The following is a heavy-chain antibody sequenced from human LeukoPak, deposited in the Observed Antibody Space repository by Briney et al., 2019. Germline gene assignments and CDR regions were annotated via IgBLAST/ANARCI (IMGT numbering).Heavy chain of an antibody. Sequence: GGSLRLSCAASGFTFSDHYMDWVRQAPGKGLEWVGRTRNKANSYTTEYAECVKGRFTISRPDSKNSLYLPVNSLKTEDTALYYCASSLRYCSGGSCYSAYYFAYWGQGALVTVSS. CDR2: TRNKANSYTT. CDR3: ASSLRYCSGGSCYSAYYFAY. J-gene: IGHJ4*02. D-gene: IGHD2-15*01. CDR1: GFTFSDHY. V-gene: IGHV3-72*01.